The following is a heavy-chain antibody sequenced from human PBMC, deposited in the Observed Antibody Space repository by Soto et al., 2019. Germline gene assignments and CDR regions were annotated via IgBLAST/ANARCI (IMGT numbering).Heavy chain of an antibody. CDR3: AKQQLVDYGMDA. D-gene: IGHD6-13*01. CDR1: VYTFTSYG. J-gene: IGHJ6*02. CDR2: ISAYNGNT. V-gene: IGHV1-18*04. Sequence: XSVKVSLEASVYTFTSYGISWVRQAPGQGLEWMGWISAYNGNTNYAQKLQGRVTMTTDTSTSTAYMELRSLRSDDTAVYYCAKQQLVDYGMDAWGQGSTVTVSS.